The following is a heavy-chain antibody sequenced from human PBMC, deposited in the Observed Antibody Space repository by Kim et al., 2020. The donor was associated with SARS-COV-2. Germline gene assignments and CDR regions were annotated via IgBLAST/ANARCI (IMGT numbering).Heavy chain of an antibody. V-gene: IGHV3-33*01. CDR3: ARDESSSWYPAHY. CDR1: GFTFSSYG. Sequence: GGSLRLSCAASGFTFSSYGMHWVRQAPGKGLEWVAVIWYDGSNKYYADSVKGRFTISRDNSKNTLYLQMNSLRAEDTAVYYCARDESSSWYPAHYWGQGTLVTVSS. CDR2: IWYDGSNK. J-gene: IGHJ4*02. D-gene: IGHD6-13*01.